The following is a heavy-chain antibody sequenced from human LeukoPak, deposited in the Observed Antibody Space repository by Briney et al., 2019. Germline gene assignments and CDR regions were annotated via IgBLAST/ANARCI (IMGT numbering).Heavy chain of an antibody. CDR3: ALTTTRDFWSGYYTGLFDY. D-gene: IGHD3-3*01. CDR2: IYSGGST. Sequence: GGSLRLSCAGSGFTFSSQAMNWVRQAPGKGLEWVSVIYSGGSTYYADSVKGRFTISRHNSKDTLYLQMNSLREEDTAVYYCALTTTRDFWSGYYTGLFDYWGQGTLVTVSS. V-gene: IGHV3-53*04. CDR1: GFTFSSQA. J-gene: IGHJ4*02.